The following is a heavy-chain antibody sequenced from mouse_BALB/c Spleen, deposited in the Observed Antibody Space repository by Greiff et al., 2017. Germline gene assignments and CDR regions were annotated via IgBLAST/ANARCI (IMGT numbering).Heavy chain of an antibody. J-gene: IGHJ2*01. CDR2: IYPGDGDT. CDR1: GYAFSSSW. V-gene: IGHV1-82*01. D-gene: IGHD5-1*01. Sequence: VQGVESGPELVKPGASVKISCKASGYAFSSSWMNWVKQRPGQGLEWIGRIYPGDGDTNYNGKFKGKATLTADKSSSTAYMQLSSLTSVDSAVYFCARAPTPYYFDYWGQGTTLTVSS. CDR3: ARAPTPYYFDY.